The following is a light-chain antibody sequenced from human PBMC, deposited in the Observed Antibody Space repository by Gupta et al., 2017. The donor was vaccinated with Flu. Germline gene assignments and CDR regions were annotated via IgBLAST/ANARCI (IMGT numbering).Light chain of an antibody. V-gene: IGKV1-6*01. Sequence: GDRVTITCRASQGIRNDLGWYQQKPGKAPKLLIYAASSLQSGVPSRFSGSGSGTDFTLTISNLQPEDFATYYCLQDYNYPRTFGQGTKVEIK. J-gene: IGKJ1*01. CDR2: AAS. CDR1: QGIRND. CDR3: LQDYNYPRT.